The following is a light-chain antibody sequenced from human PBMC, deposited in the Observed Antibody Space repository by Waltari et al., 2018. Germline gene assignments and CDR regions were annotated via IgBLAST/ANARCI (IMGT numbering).Light chain of an antibody. J-gene: IGLJ2*01. CDR1: RRDICGSNY. CDR3: SSYVGSNMVI. Sequence: QSALTQPPSASGPPGQSVTIPCTGTRRDICGSNYFSCYQQYPGKAPKLIIYEVSKRPSGVPDRFSGSKSGNTASLTVSGLQAEDEADYYCSSYVGSNMVIFGGGTKLTVL. CDR2: EVS. V-gene: IGLV2-8*01.